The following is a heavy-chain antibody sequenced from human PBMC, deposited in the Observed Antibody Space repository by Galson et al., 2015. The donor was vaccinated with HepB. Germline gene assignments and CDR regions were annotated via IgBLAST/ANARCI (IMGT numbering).Heavy chain of an antibody. Sequence: CAASGFTFDDYGMSWVRQAPGKGLEWVSGINWNGGSTGYADSVKGRFTISRDNAKNSLYLQMNSLRAEDTALYYCARRPVGIAVAGMDYWGQGTLVTVSS. CDR1: GFTFDDYG. J-gene: IGHJ4*02. D-gene: IGHD6-19*01. CDR3: ARRPVGIAVAGMDY. V-gene: IGHV3-20*04. CDR2: INWNGGST.